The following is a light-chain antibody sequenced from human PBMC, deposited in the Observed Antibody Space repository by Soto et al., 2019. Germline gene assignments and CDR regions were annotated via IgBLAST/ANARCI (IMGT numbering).Light chain of an antibody. CDR2: DVS. CDR1: SSDIGGYNY. J-gene: IGLJ1*01. V-gene: IGLV2-14*01. CDR3: SSYTSGSTFYV. Sequence: QSVLTQPASVSGSPGQSITISCTGTSSDIGGYNYVSWFQQQPGKAPKLMISDVSNRPSGVSNRFSGSKSGNTASLTISGLQAEDEADYYCSSYTSGSTFYVFGTGTKVTVL.